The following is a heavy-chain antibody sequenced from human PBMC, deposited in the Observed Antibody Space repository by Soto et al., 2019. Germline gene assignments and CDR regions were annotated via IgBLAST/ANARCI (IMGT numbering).Heavy chain of an antibody. V-gene: IGHV1-2*04. Sequence: ASVKVSCKASGYTFTGYYMHWVRQAPGQGLEWMGWINPNSGGTNYAQKFQGWVTMTRDTSISTAYMELSRLRSDDTAVYYCARDMSGVDGSSTSWGDYYYGMDVWGQGTTVTVSS. CDR1: GYTFTGYY. CDR3: ARDMSGVDGSSTSWGDYYYGMDV. D-gene: IGHD2-2*01. J-gene: IGHJ6*02. CDR2: INPNSGGT.